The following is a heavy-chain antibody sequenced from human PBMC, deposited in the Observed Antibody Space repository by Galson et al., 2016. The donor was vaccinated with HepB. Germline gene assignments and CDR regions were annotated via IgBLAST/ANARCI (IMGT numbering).Heavy chain of an antibody. Sequence: SVKVSCKASGYPFSTYFIHWVRQAPGQGLEWMGLFNPSRGSTTYAQKLQGRVTMSGDTSTGTFYMELSSLTSEDTAMYYCAKRSAGGSEAFLDYWGQGTLVTVSS. CDR3: AKRSAGGSEAFLDY. CDR1: GYPFSTYF. D-gene: IGHD6-19*01. J-gene: IGHJ4*02. V-gene: IGHV1-46*04. CDR2: FNPSRGST.